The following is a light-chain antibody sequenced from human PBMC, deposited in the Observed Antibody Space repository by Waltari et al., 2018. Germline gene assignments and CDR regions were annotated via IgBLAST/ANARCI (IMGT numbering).Light chain of an antibody. CDR3: MQGLQTLYT. CDR2: LGS. J-gene: IGKJ2*01. Sequence: LVMTQSPLSLPVTPGEPPSISCRPRQSLLHSNGYNYLDWYLQKPGQSPQLLIYLGSNRASGVPDRFSGSGSGTDFTLKISRVEAEDVGVYYCMQGLQTLYTFGQGTKLEI. CDR1: QSLLHSNGYNY. V-gene: IGKV2-28*01.